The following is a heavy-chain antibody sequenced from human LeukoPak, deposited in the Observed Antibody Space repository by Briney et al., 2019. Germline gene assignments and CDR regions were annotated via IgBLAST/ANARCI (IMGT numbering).Heavy chain of an antibody. V-gene: IGHV1-69*05. CDR1: GGTFSSYA. CDR2: IIPIFGTA. Sequence: SVKVSCKASGGTFSSYAVSWVRQAPGQGLEWMGGIIPIFGTANYAQKFQGRVTITTDESTSTAYMELSSLRSEDTAVYYCAGLTYYYDSSGYYNWFDPWGQGTLVTASS. J-gene: IGHJ5*02. D-gene: IGHD3-22*01. CDR3: AGLTYYYDSSGYYNWFDP.